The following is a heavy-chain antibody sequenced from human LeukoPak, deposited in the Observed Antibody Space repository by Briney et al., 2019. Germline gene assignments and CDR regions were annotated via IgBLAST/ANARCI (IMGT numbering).Heavy chain of an antibody. CDR3: ARAGMVPYAFDV. CDR1: GGXISNDY. D-gene: IGHD6-13*01. V-gene: IGHV4-59*08. J-gene: IGHJ3*01. Sequence: SETLSLTCVVSGGXISNDYCTWIRQPPGKGLEWIGFIYSGNTNYNPSLKSRVTISVDKSKKQFSLRLTSVTAADTAVYYCARAGMVPYAFDVWGQGTTVTVSS. CDR2: IYSGNT.